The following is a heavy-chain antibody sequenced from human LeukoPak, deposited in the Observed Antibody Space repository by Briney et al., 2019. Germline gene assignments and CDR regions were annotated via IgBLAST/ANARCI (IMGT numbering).Heavy chain of an antibody. CDR2: MNPNSGNT. V-gene: IGHV1-8*01. J-gene: IGHJ4*02. CDR1: GYTFTSYD. CDR3: ARGVLAGVFLGRPSFDY. D-gene: IGHD3-16*01. Sequence: ASVKVSCKASGYTFTSYDINWVRQATGQGLEWMGWMNPNSGNTGYAQKFQGRVTMTRNTSISTAYMELSSLRSEDTAVYYCARGVLAGVFLGRPSFDYCGQGTLVTVSS.